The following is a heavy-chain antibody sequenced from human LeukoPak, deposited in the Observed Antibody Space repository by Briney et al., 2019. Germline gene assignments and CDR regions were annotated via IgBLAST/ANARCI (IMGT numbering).Heavy chain of an antibody. CDR1: GGSISSGGYS. CDR3: ARTLRGYCSGGSCYYFDY. D-gene: IGHD2-15*01. CDR2: IYHSGST. Sequence: SETLSLTCAVSGGSISSGGYSWSWIRQPPGKGLEWIGSIYHSGSTYYNPSLKSRVTISVDRSKNQFSLKLSSVTAADTAVYYCARTLRGYCSGGSCYYFDYWGQGTLVTVSS. J-gene: IGHJ4*02. V-gene: IGHV4-30-2*01.